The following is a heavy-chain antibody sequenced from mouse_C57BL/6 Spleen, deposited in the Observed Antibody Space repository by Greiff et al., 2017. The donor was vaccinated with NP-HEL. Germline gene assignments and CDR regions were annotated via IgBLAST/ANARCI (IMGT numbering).Heavy chain of an antibody. D-gene: IGHD4-1*01. CDR1: GYSITSGYY. CDR3: AREVGRTYFDY. Sequence: EVKLQESGPGLVKPSQSLSLTCSVTGYSITSGYYWKWIRQFPGNKLEWMGYISYDGSNNYNPYLKNRISITRDTSKNQFYLKLNSVTTEDTATYYCAREVGRTYFDYWGQGTTLTVSS. CDR2: ISYDGSN. J-gene: IGHJ2*01. V-gene: IGHV3-6*01.